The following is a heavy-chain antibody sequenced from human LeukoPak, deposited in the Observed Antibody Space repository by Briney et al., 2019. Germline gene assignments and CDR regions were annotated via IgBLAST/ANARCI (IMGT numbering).Heavy chain of an antibody. CDR2: ISNDGSRK. J-gene: IGHJ4*02. Sequence: PGGSLRLSCAPSGFTLSRHGMHWVRQAPGKGLEWVAIISNDGSRKYYAHSVEGRFTISRDNSKNTLYLQMNSLRAEDTAVYYCARDWGGYDFWSGYGLDYWGQGTLVTVSS. CDR3: ARDWGGYDFWSGYGLDY. D-gene: IGHD3-3*01. CDR1: GFTLSRHG. V-gene: IGHV3-30*03.